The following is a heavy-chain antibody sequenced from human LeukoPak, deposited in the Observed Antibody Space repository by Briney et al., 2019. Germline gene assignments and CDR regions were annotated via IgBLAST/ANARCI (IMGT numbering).Heavy chain of an antibody. CDR3: ARDACSSTNCYAFDI. D-gene: IGHD2-2*01. Sequence: PGGSLRLSCAASGFTFTSYSMNWVRQAPGKGLEWVSYIKTSSSHIYYADSVKGRFTISRDNAKNSLYLEMSSLRAEDTAVYYCARDACSSTNCYAFDIWGQGTKVTVSS. J-gene: IGHJ3*02. CDR2: IKTSSSHI. V-gene: IGHV3-21*01. CDR1: GFTFTSYS.